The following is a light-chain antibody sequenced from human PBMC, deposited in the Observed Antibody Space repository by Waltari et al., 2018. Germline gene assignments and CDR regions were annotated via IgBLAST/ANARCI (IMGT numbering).Light chain of an antibody. CDR2: LNGDGSH. V-gene: IGLV4-69*01. Sequence: QLVLTQSPSASASLGASVKLTCTLSSGHSTYAIAWYQQQPGKGPRFLLKLNGDGSHIRGDGIPDRFSGSRSGAERYLTISSLQSEDEADYYCQAWDTAFNWVFGGGTKLTVL. J-gene: IGLJ3*02. CDR3: QAWDTAFNWV. CDR1: SGHSTYA.